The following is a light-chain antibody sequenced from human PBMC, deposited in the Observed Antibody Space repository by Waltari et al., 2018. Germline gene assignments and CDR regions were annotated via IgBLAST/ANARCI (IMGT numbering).Light chain of an antibody. V-gene: IGKV3-20*01. CDR3: QQYGSSTFT. CDR2: GAS. J-gene: IGKJ3*01. CDR1: QSVSSSY. Sequence: ELVLTQSPGTLSLSPGERPTLSCRASQSVSSSYLAWYQQKPGQAPRLLIYGASSRATGIPDRFSGSGSGTDFTLTISRLEPEDFAVYYCQQYGSSTFTFGPGTKVDIK.